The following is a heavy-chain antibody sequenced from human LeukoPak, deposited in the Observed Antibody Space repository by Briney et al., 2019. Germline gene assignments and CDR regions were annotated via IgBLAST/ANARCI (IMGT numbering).Heavy chain of an antibody. CDR3: ARASYSSSLFSYYYFDY. Sequence: SETLSLTCTVSGGSISSYFWSWIRQPPGKGLEWIGYIYTSGSTNYNPSLKSRVTISVDTSKNQFSLKLSSVTAADTAVYYCARASYSSSLFSYYYFDYWGQGTLVTVSS. CDR1: GGSISSYF. J-gene: IGHJ4*02. D-gene: IGHD6-13*01. CDR2: IYTSGST. V-gene: IGHV4-4*09.